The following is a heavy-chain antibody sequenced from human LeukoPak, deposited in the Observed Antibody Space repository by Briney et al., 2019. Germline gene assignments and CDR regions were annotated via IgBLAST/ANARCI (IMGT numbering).Heavy chain of an antibody. V-gene: IGHV3-23*01. Sequence: PGGSLRLSCAASGLTFSSYAMSWVRQAPGKGLEWVSAISGSSGSTYYADSVKGRFTISRDNSKNTLYLQMNSLRAEDTAVYYCASEYSSGWYSAYFDYWGQGTLVTVSS. CDR2: ISGSSGST. CDR3: ASEYSSGWYSAYFDY. CDR1: GLTFSSYA. D-gene: IGHD6-19*01. J-gene: IGHJ4*02.